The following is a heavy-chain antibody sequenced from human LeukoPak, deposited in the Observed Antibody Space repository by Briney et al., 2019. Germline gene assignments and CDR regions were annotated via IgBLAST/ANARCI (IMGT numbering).Heavy chain of an antibody. CDR1: GYSFTGHF. D-gene: IGHD3-16*02. V-gene: IGHV1-2*06. Sequence: ASVKVSCKASGYSFTGHFIHWLRQAPGQGLEWMGRINPNSGGTNYAQKFQGRVTMTRDTSISTAYMELSRLRSDDTAVYYCARDQITFGGVIVMTNFDYWGQGTLVTVSS. CDR3: ARDQITFGGVIVMTNFDY. CDR2: INPNSGGT. J-gene: IGHJ4*02.